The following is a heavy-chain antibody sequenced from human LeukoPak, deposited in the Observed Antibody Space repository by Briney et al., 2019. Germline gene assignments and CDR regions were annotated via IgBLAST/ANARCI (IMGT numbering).Heavy chain of an antibody. V-gene: IGHV5-51*01. CDR2: IYPGDSDT. J-gene: IGHJ4*02. CDR3: ARTYCGGDCYYYYFDY. CDR1: GYNFTTYW. D-gene: IGHD2-21*02. Sequence: GESLKISCKGSGYNFTTYWIGWVRQMPGKCLEWMGIIYPGDSDTRYSPSFQGQVTISADKSISTAYLQWSSLKASDTAMYYCARTYCGGDCYYYYFDYWGQGTLVTVSS.